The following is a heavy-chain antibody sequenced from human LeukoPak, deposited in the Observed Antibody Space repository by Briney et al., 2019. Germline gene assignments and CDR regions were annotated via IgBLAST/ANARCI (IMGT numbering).Heavy chain of an antibody. J-gene: IGHJ3*02. V-gene: IGHV4-38-2*02. D-gene: IGHD3-9*01. CDR1: GYSIDSGYY. CDR3: ARDMVLTGDAFDI. CDR2: IYHSGNT. Sequence: SETLSLTCTVSGYSIDSGYYWGWVRQPPGKGLEWIGSIYHSGNTYYNPSLKSRVTISIDTSKNQFSLKLSSVTAADTAVYYCARDMVLTGDAFDIWGQGTMVTVSS.